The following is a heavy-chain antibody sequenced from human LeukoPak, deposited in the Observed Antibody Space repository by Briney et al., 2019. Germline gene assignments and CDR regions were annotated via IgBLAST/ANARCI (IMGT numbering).Heavy chain of an antibody. D-gene: IGHD2-15*01. V-gene: IGHV3-48*04. CDR3: VRDNPRCCGVVPANIDDY. CDR2: ISHDSAII. CDR1: GFTFRRDS. J-gene: IGHJ4*02. Sequence: GGSLRLSCAASGFTFRRDSMNWVRQAPGKGLEWISYISHDSAIIYYADSVRGRFTMSRDNAKNSLYLQMHSLRAEDTAVYYCVRDNPRCCGVVPANIDDYWGQGTLVAVSS.